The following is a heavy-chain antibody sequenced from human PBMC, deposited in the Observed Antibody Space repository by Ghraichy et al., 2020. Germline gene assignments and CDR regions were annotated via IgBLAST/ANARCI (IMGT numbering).Heavy chain of an antibody. CDR1: GFTVSNFY. V-gene: IGHV3-66*01. CDR2: MYSGGST. J-gene: IGHJ6*02. CDR3: ARDPLVGAPKPYYYGMDV. D-gene: IGHD1-26*01. Sequence: GESLNISCAASGFTVSNFYMTWVRQAPGKGLEWVSVMYSGGSTYYTDSVKGRFTISRDNSKNTLYLQMNNLRAEDTAIYYCARDPLVGAPKPYYYGMDVWGQGTTVPVPS.